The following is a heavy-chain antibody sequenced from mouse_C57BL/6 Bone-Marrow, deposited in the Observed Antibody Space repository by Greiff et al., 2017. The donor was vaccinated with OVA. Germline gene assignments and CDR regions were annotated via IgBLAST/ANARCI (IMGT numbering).Heavy chain of an antibody. D-gene: IGHD1-1*01. CDR1: GYTFTSYW. J-gene: IGHJ2*01. Sequence: VQLQQSGAELVMPGASVKLSCKASGYTFTSYWMHWVKQRPGQGLEWIGEIDPETGGTAYNQKFKGKAILTADKSSSTAYMELRSLTSEDSAVYYCTRNYYGSSYVHDYWGQGTTLTVSS. V-gene: IGHV1-69*01. CDR2: IDPETGGT. CDR3: TRNYYGSSYVHDY.